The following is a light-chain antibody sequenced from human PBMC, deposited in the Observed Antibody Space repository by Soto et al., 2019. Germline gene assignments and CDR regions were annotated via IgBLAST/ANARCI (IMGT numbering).Light chain of an antibody. Sequence: QSALTQPPSASGSPGQSVTNSCTGTSSDVGGYNYVSWYQQHPGKAPKLMIYDVSKRPSGVPDRFSGSKSGNTASLTVSGLQAEDEADYYCSSYAGSNGVVFGGGTKLTVL. CDR3: SSYAGSNGVV. J-gene: IGLJ2*01. V-gene: IGLV2-8*01. CDR1: SSDVGGYNY. CDR2: DVS.